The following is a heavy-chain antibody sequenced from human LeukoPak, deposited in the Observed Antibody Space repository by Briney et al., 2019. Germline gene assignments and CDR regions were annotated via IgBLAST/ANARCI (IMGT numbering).Heavy chain of an antibody. V-gene: IGHV3-21*01. CDR2: ISSSSSYI. Sequence: GGSLRLSCAASGFTFSSYSMNWVRQAPGKGLEWVSSISSSSSYIYYADSVKGRFTISRDNAKNSLYLQMNSLRAEDTAVYYCARDTFYDFWSGRGIEHWGQGTLVTVSS. CDR1: GFTFSSYS. D-gene: IGHD3-3*01. J-gene: IGHJ1*01. CDR3: ARDTFYDFWSGRGIEH.